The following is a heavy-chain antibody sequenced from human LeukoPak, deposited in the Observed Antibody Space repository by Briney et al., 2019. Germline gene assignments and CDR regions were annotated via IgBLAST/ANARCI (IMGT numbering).Heavy chain of an antibody. Sequence: PSETLSLTCTVSGGSISSGGYYWSWIRQHPGKGLEWIGYIYYSGSTYYNPSLKSRVTISVDTSKNQFSLKLSSVTAADTAVYYCARDYCSGGSCYSMYWGQGTLVTVSS. D-gene: IGHD2-15*01. J-gene: IGHJ4*02. V-gene: IGHV4-31*03. CDR3: ARDYCSGGSCYSMY. CDR2: IYYSGST. CDR1: GGSISSGGYY.